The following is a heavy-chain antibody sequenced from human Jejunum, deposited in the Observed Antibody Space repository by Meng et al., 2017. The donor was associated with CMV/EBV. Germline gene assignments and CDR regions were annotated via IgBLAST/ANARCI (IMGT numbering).Heavy chain of an antibody. CDR3: ATGVADFEY. Sequence: QGQLVEPGGEVKKPGAAVKLSCKASGYTFTSYDINWVRQGTGQWLEWMGWINPNRGTTGYAQKFQGRVTMTRNISKSTAYMDLSSLRSEDTAVYYCATGVADFEYWGQGTLVTVSS. V-gene: IGHV1-8*01. D-gene: IGHD6-19*01. CDR1: GYTFTSYD. J-gene: IGHJ4*02. CDR2: INPNRGTT.